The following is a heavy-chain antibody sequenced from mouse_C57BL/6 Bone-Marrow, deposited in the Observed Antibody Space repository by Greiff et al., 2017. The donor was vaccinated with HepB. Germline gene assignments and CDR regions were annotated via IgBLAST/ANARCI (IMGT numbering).Heavy chain of an antibody. Sequence: EVMLVESGAELVRPGASVKLSCTASGFNIKDDYMHWVKQRPEQGLEWIGWIDPENGDTEYASKFQGKATITADTSSNTAYLQLSSLTSEDTAVYYCTTMITDWFAYWGQGTLVTVSA. CDR1: GFNIKDDY. CDR2: IDPENGDT. J-gene: IGHJ3*01. D-gene: IGHD2-4*01. CDR3: TTMITDWFAY. V-gene: IGHV14-4*01.